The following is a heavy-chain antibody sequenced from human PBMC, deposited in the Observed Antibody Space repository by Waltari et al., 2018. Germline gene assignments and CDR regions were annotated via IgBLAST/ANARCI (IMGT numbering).Heavy chain of an antibody. D-gene: IGHD3-3*01. V-gene: IGHV4-4*07. CDR1: GGSISSYT. J-gene: IGHJ5*02. CDR3: ARVFWTSASSGVSFLDP. CDR2: IYVSGST. Sequence: QVQLQESGPGLVKPSETLALTCTVSGGSISSYTWSWIRQPAGKGLDWIGRIYVSGSTNYNPSLKSRVTMSLDTSKHHFSLTLSSVTAADTAVYYCARVFWTSASSGVSFLDPWGQGTLVTVSS.